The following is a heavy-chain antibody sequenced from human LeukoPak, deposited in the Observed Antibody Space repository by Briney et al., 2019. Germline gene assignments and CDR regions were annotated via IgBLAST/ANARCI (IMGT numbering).Heavy chain of an antibody. D-gene: IGHD3-10*01. V-gene: IGHV4-59*08. Sequence: SSETLSLTCTVSGGCISSYYWSWIRQPPGKGLEWIGYIYYSGSTNYNPSLKSRVTISVDTSKNQFSLKLSSVTAADTAVYYCARHGSTYYYGSGSYYLFDYWGQGTLVTVSS. CDR1: GGCISSYY. J-gene: IGHJ4*02. CDR2: IYYSGST. CDR3: ARHGSTYYYGSGSYYLFDY.